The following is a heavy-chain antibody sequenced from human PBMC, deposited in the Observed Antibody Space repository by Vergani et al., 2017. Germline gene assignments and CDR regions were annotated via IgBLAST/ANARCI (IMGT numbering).Heavy chain of an antibody. CDR1: GYTFTGYY. V-gene: IGHV1-2*02. CDR2: INPNSGGT. CDR3: ARDYGYCSSTSCPNWFYL. J-gene: IGHJ5*02. D-gene: IGHD2-2*01. Sequence: QVQLVQSGAEVKKPGASVKVSCKASGYTFTGYYMHWVRQAPGQGLEWMGWINPNSGGTNYAQKFQGRVTMTSDTSIRTAYMELSRRRSDDTAVYYWARDYGYCSSTSCPNWFYLWGQATLVTVSS.